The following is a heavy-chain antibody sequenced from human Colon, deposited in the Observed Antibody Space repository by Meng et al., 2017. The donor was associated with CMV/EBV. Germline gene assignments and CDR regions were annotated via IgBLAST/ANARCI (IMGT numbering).Heavy chain of an antibody. CDR1: GFTFSSYA. CDR2: ISGSGDNT. Sequence: GGSLRLSCTASGFTFSSYAMSWVRQAPGKGLEWVSGISGSGDNTYYADSVRGRFTISRDNSKNTVFLQMNSLRAEDTAVYYTVTNAFDIWGQGTMVTVSS. CDR3: VTNAFDI. V-gene: IGHV3-23*01. D-gene: IGHD4-17*01. J-gene: IGHJ3*02.